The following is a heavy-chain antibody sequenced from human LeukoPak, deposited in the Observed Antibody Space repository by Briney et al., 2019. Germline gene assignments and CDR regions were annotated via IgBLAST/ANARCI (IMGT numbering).Heavy chain of an antibody. Sequence: PSETLSLTCTVSGGSLSSYYWSWIRQPPGKGLEWIGYIYYSGSTNYNPSLKSRVTISVDTSKNQFSLKLSSVTAADTAVYYCARKRLSGYADYWGQGTLVTVSS. CDR2: IYYSGST. CDR1: GGSLSSYY. D-gene: IGHD5-12*01. J-gene: IGHJ4*02. CDR3: ARKRLSGYADY. V-gene: IGHV4-59*01.